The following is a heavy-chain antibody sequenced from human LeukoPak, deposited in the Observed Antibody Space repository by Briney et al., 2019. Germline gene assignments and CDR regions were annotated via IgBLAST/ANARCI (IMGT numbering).Heavy chain of an antibody. J-gene: IGHJ4*02. D-gene: IGHD3-22*01. CDR3: ARLSDFSDSSGYPYYLDF. CDR2: INPHSGDT. V-gene: IGHV1-2*02. Sequence: ASVKVSCKASGYTFTGYYMHWVRQAPGQGLEWMGGINPHSGDTNYAQKFQGRVTMTRDTSISTASMELTRLRSDDTAVYYCARLSDFSDSSGYPYYLDFWGQGTPVTVSS. CDR1: GYTFTGYY.